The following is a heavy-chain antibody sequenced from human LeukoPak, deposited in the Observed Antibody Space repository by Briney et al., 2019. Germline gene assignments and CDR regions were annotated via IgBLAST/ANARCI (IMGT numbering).Heavy chain of an antibody. V-gene: IGHV3-74*01. Sequence: GGSLRLSCAASGFTFSSYWMHWVRQPPANGLVWVSRINSDGSSTSYADSVKGRFTISRDNAKNTLYLQVNSLRAEDTAVYYCARGKLLRNYYYGMDVWGQGTTVTVSS. CDR1: GFTFSSYW. CDR3: ARGKLLRNYYYGMDV. D-gene: IGHD2-15*01. J-gene: IGHJ6*02. CDR2: INSDGSST.